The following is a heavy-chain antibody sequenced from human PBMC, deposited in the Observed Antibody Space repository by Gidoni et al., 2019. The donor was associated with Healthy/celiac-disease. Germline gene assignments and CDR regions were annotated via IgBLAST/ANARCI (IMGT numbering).Heavy chain of an antibody. V-gene: IGHV3-7*01. D-gene: IGHD1-26*01. CDR2: IKQDGSEK. J-gene: IGHJ4*02. CDR3: ARDESDWWDLQGYFDY. Sequence: EVQLVESGGGLVQPGGSLRHSCAASGFTFSSYWMSWVRRAPGKGLEWVANIKQDGSEKYYLDSVKGRFTISRDNAKNSLYLQMNSLRAEDTAVYYCARDESDWWDLQGYFDYWVQGTLVTVSS. CDR1: GFTFSSYW.